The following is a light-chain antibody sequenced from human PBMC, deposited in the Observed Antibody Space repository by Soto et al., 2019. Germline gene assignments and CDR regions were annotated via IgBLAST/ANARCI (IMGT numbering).Light chain of an antibody. CDR3: SSYTSSSTYG. Sequence: QSVLTQPASVSGSPGQSITISCTGTSSDVGGYNYVSWYQQHPGKPPKLMIYEVSNRPSGVPNRFSGSKSGNTASLTISGLQAEDEADYYCSSYTSSSTYGFGTGTKSPS. J-gene: IGLJ1*01. CDR2: EVS. CDR1: SSDVGGYNY. V-gene: IGLV2-14*01.